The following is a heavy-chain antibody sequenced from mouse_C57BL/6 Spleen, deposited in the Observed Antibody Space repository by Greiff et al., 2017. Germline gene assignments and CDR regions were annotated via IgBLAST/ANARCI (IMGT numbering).Heavy chain of an antibody. CDR1: GFTFSDYG. CDR3: ARVLLRPYYFDY. V-gene: IGHV5-17*01. D-gene: IGHD1-1*01. J-gene: IGHJ2*01. Sequence: VQLKESGGGLVKPGGSLKLSCAASGFTFSDYGMHWVRQAPEKGLEWVAYISSGSSTIYYADTVKGRFTISRDNAKNTLFLQMTSLRSEDTAMYYCARVLLRPYYFDYWGQGTTLTVSS. CDR2: ISSGSSTI.